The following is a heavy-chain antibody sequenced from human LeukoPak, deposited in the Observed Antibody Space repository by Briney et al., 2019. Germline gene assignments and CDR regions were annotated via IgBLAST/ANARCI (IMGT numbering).Heavy chain of an antibody. D-gene: IGHD1-26*01. CDR3: ARGSWFESGSVDY. J-gene: IGHJ4*02. CDR1: GYTFTSYD. V-gene: IGHV1-8*01. Sequence: ASGKVSCKASGYTFTSYDINWVRQATGQGLEWMGWMSPNSGNTGYAQKFQGRVTMTRNTSISTAYMELSSLRSEDTAVYYCARGSWFESGSVDYWGQGTLVTVSS. CDR2: MSPNSGNT.